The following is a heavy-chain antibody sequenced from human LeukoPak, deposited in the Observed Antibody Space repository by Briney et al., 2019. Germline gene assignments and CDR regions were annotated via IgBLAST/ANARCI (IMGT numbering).Heavy chain of an antibody. J-gene: IGHJ3*02. CDR2: INPNSGGT. CDR3: AREDCSSTSCNDAFDI. Sequence: KPGASVKVSCKASGYTFTGYYMHWVRQAPGQGLEWMGWINPNSGGTNYAQKFQGRVTMTRDTSISTAYMELGRLRSDDTAVYYCAREDCSSTSCNDAFDIWGQGTMVTVSS. V-gene: IGHV1-2*02. CDR1: GYTFTGYY. D-gene: IGHD2-2*01.